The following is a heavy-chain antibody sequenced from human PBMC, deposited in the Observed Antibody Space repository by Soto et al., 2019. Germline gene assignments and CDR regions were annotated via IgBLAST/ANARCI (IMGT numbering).Heavy chain of an antibody. CDR1: GFTFSTYW. V-gene: IGHV3-7*01. CDR3: VIDGSSGWHFDS. Sequence: GGSLRLSCEASGFTFSTYWMSWVGQAPGKGLEWVANIRQDGSQKYLVDSVKGRFTISRDNAKNSLHLQMNSLRPEDSAVYYCVIDGSSGWHFDSWGQGTLVTVSS. J-gene: IGHJ4*02. CDR2: IRQDGSQK. D-gene: IGHD6-19*01.